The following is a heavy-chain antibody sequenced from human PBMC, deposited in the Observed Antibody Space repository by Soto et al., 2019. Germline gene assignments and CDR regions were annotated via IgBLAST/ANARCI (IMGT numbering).Heavy chain of an antibody. Sequence: QVQLQQWGAGLLKPSETLSLTCAVDGGSFSGYYWSWIRQPPGEGLEWIGEINPSGSTNYNPSVKRRVTISVDTSKKQFSLKLSSVTAEDTAVYYGARGSRGYSYVHHYYYYGMDVWGQGTTVTVSS. CDR1: GGSFSGYY. CDR3: ARGSRGYSYVHHYYYYGMDV. V-gene: IGHV4-34*01. J-gene: IGHJ6*02. D-gene: IGHD5-18*01. CDR2: INPSGST.